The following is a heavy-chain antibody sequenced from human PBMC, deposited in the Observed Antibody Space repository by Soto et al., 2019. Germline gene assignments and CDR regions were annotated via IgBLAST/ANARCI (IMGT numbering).Heavy chain of an antibody. CDR2: ISAYNGNT. CDR3: AREAYYDYGDYYFDY. J-gene: IGHJ4*02. V-gene: IGHV1-18*01. Sequence: ASVKVSCKASGYTFTSYGISWVRQAPGQGLEWMGWISAYNGNTNYAQKLQGRVTITTDTSTSTAYMELRSLRSDDTAVYYCAREAYYDYGDYYFDYWGQGTLVTVSS. D-gene: IGHD4-17*01. CDR1: GYTFTSYG.